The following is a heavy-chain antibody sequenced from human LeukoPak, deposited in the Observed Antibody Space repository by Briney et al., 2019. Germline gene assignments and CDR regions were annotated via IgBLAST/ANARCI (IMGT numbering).Heavy chain of an antibody. CDR1: GYTFTGYY. Sequence: ASVKVSCKASGYTFTGYYMHWVRQAAGQGLEWMGWINPNCGGTNYAQKFQGRVTMTRDTSISTAYMELSRLRSADTAVYYCATDSVLRYFDWLLGYFDYWGQGTLVTVSS. J-gene: IGHJ4*02. D-gene: IGHD3-9*01. CDR3: ATDSVLRYFDWLLGYFDY. V-gene: IGHV1-2*02. CDR2: INPNCGGT.